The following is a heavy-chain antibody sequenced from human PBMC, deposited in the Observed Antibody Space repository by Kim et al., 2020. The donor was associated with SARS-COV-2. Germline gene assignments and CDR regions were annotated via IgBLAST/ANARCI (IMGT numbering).Heavy chain of an antibody. Sequence: WGSLRLSCLGSGFTSLGFSGFGMKWVRQAPGRWLEWLSFIGNTASGGTIHDADSVKGRFTISRDNVKNSLYLDMNGLRDDDTAVYYCATQGWQQSIGYWGQGTLVTVSS. CDR1: GFTSLGFSGFG. CDR3: ATQGWQQSIGY. V-gene: IGHV3-48*02. J-gene: IGHJ4*02. CDR2: IGNTASGGTI.